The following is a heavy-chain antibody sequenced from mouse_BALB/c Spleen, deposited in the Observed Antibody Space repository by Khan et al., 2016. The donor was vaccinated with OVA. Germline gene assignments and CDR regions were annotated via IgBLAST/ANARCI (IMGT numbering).Heavy chain of an antibody. CDR3: AKDPPYYAMNY. Sequence: VQLQESGPGLVAPSQSLSITCTVSGFSLTDYAVSWIRQPPGKGLEWLGVIWGGGSKYYNSALKSRLSISKDNSRSQVFLNMNSLQTDDTAMYDCAKDPPYYAMNYWGQGTSVTVSS. J-gene: IGHJ4*01. V-gene: IGHV2-6-5*01. CDR2: IWGGGSK. CDR1: GFSLTDYA.